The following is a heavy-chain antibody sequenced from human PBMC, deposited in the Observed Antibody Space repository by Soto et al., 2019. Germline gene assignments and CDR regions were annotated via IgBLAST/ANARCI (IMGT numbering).Heavy chain of an antibody. Sequence: EVQLVESGGGLVKPGGSLRLSCAASGVTFSSFSFNWVRQAPGKGLEWVSFIISSGGSIYYADSVKGRFSISRDKAKNSLYLQMNILKDEDTAVYYCVRDSGEQLVRRVFYYYYIDVWGKGTTVIVSS. J-gene: IGHJ6*03. D-gene: IGHD6-6*01. CDR2: IISSGGSI. CDR3: VRDSGEQLVRRVFYYYYIDV. V-gene: IGHV3-21*01. CDR1: GVTFSSFS.